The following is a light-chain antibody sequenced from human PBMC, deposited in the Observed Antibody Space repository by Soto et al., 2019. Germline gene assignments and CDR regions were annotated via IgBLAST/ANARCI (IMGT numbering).Light chain of an antibody. CDR1: QSVSSSY. CDR3: QQYGGSPPIT. Sequence: EIVLTQSPGTLSLSPGERATLSCRASQSVSSSYLAWYQQKPGQAPRLLIYGASSRATGIPDRFSGSGSGKDFTLTSSRLEPEDFAVYYRQQYGGSPPITFGQGTRLEIK. J-gene: IGKJ5*01. CDR2: GAS. V-gene: IGKV3-20*01.